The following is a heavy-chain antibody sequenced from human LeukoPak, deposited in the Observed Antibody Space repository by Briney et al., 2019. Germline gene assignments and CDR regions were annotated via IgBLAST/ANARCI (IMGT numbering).Heavy chain of an antibody. D-gene: IGHD6-13*01. CDR1: GGTISSYY. CDR2: IHSSGST. V-gene: IGHV4-4*08. Sequence: PSETLSLTCTVSGGTISSYYWNWIRQPPGKGLEWIGYIHSSGSTYYNPSLKSRVTISVDTSKNQFSLKLSSVTAADTAVYYCARLFSDLQQQLVLFCFDPWGQGTLVTVSS. J-gene: IGHJ5*02. CDR3: ARLFSDLQQQLVLFCFDP.